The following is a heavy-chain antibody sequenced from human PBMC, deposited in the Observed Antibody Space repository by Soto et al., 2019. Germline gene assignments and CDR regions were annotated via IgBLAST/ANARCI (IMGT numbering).Heavy chain of an antibody. CDR3: AREGREEYCSGGSCSRDGWFDP. V-gene: IGHV4-4*02. CDR1: SGSISSSNW. CDR2: IYHSGST. Sequence: QVQLQESGPGLVKPSGTLSLTCAVSSGSISSSNWWSWVRQPPGKGLEWIGEIYHSGSTNYNPSLKSRVTISVDKSKNQFSLKLSSVTAADTAVYYCAREGREEYCSGGSCSRDGWFDPWGQGTLVTVSS. J-gene: IGHJ5*02. D-gene: IGHD2-15*01.